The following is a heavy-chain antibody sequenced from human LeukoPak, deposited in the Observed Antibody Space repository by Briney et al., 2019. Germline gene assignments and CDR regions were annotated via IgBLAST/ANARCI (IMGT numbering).Heavy chain of an antibody. CDR3: AREWTSRYCSGGSCYNYYYGMDV. V-gene: IGHV3-13*01. Sequence: GGSLRLSCAASGFTFSSYDMRWVRQAPGKGLEWVSAIGTTGGTYYPGSVKVRFTISRENAKNSVYLQMNSLRDGDTAVYYCAREWTSRYCSGGSCYNYYYGMDVWVEGTTVSVCS. CDR1: GFTFSSYD. CDR2: IGTTGGT. D-gene: IGHD2-15*01. J-gene: IGHJ6*04.